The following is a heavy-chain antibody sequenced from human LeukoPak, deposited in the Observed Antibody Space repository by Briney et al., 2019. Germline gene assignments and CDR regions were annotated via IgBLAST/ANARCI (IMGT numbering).Heavy chain of an antibody. CDR3: ARTVTTISCWFDP. V-gene: IGHV4-39*07. J-gene: IGHJ5*02. CDR2: IYYSGST. Sequence: SETLSLTCTVSGGSISSSSYYWGWIRQPPGKGLEWIGRIYYSGSTYDNPSLKSRVTISVDTSKNQFSLKLSSVTAADTAVYYCARTVTTISCWFDPWGQGTLVTVSS. D-gene: IGHD4-11*01. CDR1: GGSISSSSYY.